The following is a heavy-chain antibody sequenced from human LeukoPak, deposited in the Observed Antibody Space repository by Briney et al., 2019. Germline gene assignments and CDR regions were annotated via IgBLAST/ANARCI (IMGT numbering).Heavy chain of an antibody. CDR3: ARLSPSAAGSALRY. J-gene: IGHJ4*02. CDR2: IYYSGST. CDR1: GGSVSRNSDY. D-gene: IGHD6-13*01. V-gene: IGHV4-61*05. Sequence: SETLSLTCTVSGGSVSRNSDYWGWIRQPPGEGLEWIGYIYYSGSTNYNPSLKSRVTISVDTSKNQFSLKLSSVTAADTAVYYCARLSPSAAGSALRYWGQGTLVTVSS.